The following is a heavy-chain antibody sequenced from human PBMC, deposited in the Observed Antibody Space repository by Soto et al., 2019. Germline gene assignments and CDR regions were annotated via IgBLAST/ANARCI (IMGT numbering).Heavy chain of an antibody. CDR3: ARGIGDYGAFDI. CDR1: GGSFSGYY. D-gene: IGHD4-17*01. V-gene: IGHV4-34*01. J-gene: IGHJ3*02. CDR2: INHSGST. Sequence: PSETLSLTCAVYGGSFSGYYWSWIRQPPGKGLEWIGEINHSGSTNYNPSLKSRVTISVDTSKNQFSLKLSSVTAADTAVYYCARGIGDYGAFDIWGQGTMVTVS.